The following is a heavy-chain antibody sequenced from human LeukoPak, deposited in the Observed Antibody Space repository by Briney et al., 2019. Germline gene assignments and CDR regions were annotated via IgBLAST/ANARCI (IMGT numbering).Heavy chain of an antibody. V-gene: IGHV3-30-3*01. CDR3: AREGSIVAARLDY. J-gene: IGHJ4*02. CDR2: ISYDGSNK. CDR1: GFTFSSYA. D-gene: IGHD6-6*01. Sequence: RRSLRLSCAASGFTFSSYAMHWVRQAPGKGLEWVAVISYDGSNKYYADSVKGRFTISRDNSKNTLYLQMNSLRAEDTAVYYCAREGSIVAARLDYWGQGTLVTVSS.